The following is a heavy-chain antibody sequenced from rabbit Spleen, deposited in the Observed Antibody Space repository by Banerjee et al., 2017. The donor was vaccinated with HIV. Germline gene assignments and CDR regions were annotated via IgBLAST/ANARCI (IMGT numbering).Heavy chain of an antibody. Sequence: QSLEESGGDLVKPGASLTLTCTASGFSFSNKAVLCWVRQAPGKGLEWIACINAVTGKAVYASWAKGRFTFSKTSSTTVTLQMTSLTAADTATYFCARDLVAAIGWNLNLWGPGTLVTVS. CDR2: INAVTGKA. CDR3: ARDLVAAIGWNLNL. D-gene: IGHD5-1*01. CDR1: GFSFSNKAV. J-gene: IGHJ4*01. V-gene: IGHV1S40*01.